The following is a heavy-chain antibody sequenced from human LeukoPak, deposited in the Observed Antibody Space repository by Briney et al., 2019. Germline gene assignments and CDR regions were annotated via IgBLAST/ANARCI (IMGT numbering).Heavy chain of an antibody. V-gene: IGHV3-20*04. CDR1: GFTFNNFG. Sequence: GGSLRLSCAASGFTFNNFGMSWVRQAPGKGLEWVSGVNWNGGSTGYADSVKGRFTISRDNARNVLYLQMNSLRAEDTAVYYCARIEYSGPRDFDYWGQGTLVTVSS. J-gene: IGHJ4*02. CDR3: ARIEYSGPRDFDY. D-gene: IGHD1-26*01. CDR2: VNWNGGST.